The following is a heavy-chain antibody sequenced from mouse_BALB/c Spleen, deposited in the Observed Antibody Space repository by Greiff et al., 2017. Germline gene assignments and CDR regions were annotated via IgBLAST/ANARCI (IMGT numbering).Heavy chain of an antibody. J-gene: IGHJ4*01. CDR1: GFTFSSYT. D-gene: IGHD1-1*01. V-gene: IGHV5-12-2*01. CDR2: ISNGGGST. CDR3: ARQEGRFITTVVATGRYYAMDY. Sequence: EVKVVESGGGLVQPGGSLKLSCAASGFTFSSYTMSWVRQTPEKRLEWVAYISNGGGSTYYPDTVKGRFTISRDNAKNTLYLQMSSLKSEDTAMYYCARQEGRFITTVVATGRYYAMDYWGQGTSVTVSS.